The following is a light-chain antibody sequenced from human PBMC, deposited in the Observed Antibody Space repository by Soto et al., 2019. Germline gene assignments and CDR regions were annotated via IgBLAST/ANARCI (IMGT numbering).Light chain of an antibody. V-gene: IGKV1-12*01. CDR3: QQANSFPLT. CDR2: AAS. J-gene: IGKJ4*01. Sequence: DIQMTQSPSSVSAAVGDRVTITCRASQGINKWLAWYQQKPGKAPRLLISAASTLRSGVPSRFSGSGSGTDFILTISNLQPEDFATYFRQQANSFPLTFGGGTKVDIK. CDR1: QGINKW.